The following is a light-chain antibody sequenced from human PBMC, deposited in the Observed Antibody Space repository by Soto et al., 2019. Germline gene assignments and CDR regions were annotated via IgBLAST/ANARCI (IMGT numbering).Light chain of an antibody. CDR2: EGS. J-gene: IGLJ3*02. CDR1: SGDVGSYNL. Sequence: QSALTQPASVSGSPGQSITISCTGTSGDVGSYNLVSWYQQHPGKAPKLMIYEGSKRPSGVSNRFSGSKPGNTASLTISGLQAEDEADYYCCSYAGSSTWVFGGGTKVTVL. V-gene: IGLV2-23*01. CDR3: CSYAGSSTWV.